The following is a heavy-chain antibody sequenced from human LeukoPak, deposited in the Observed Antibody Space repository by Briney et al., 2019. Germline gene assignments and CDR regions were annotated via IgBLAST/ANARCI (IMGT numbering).Heavy chain of an antibody. J-gene: IGHJ4*02. V-gene: IGHV1-18*04. CDR1: GYSFTSYG. CDR2: ISAYNGNT. CDR3: ERAKACSSISCYTDYFDY. Sequence: ASVKLSCKASGYSFTSYGIGWVRQAPGQGLEWMGWISAYNGNTNSAQKLPGRVTMTTDTSTSTAYMELRSLRSDDTGVYYCERAKACSSISCYTDYFDYWGQGTLVTVSS. D-gene: IGHD2-2*02.